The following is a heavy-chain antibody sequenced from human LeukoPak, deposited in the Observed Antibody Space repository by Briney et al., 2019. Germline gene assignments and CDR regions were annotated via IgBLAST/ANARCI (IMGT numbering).Heavy chain of an antibody. Sequence: SETLSLTCTVSGGSISSYYWSWIRQPPGKGLEWIGYIYYSGSTNYSPSLKSRVTISVDTSKNQFSLKLSSVTAADTAVYYCARVTSSGFSDGPYYYYGMDVWGQGTTVTVSS. D-gene: IGHD6-19*01. CDR2: IYYSGST. CDR3: ARVTSSGFSDGPYYYYGMDV. J-gene: IGHJ6*02. V-gene: IGHV4-59*01. CDR1: GGSISSYY.